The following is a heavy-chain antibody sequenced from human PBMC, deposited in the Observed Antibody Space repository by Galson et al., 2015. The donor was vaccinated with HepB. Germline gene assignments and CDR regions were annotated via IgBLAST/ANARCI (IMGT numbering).Heavy chain of an antibody. J-gene: IGHJ4*02. CDR3: AKAGPFTIRSPDY. V-gene: IGHV3-30*18. CDR1: GFTFSSYG. CDR2: ISYDGSNK. D-gene: IGHD3-3*01. Sequence: SLRLSCAASGFTFSSYGMHWVRQAPGKGLEWVAVISYDGSNKYYADSVKGRFTISRDNSKNTLYLQMNSLRAEDTAVYYCAKAGPFTIRSPDYWGQGTLVTVSS.